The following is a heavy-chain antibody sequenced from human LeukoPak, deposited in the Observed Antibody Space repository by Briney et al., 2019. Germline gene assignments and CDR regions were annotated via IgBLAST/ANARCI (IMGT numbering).Heavy chain of an antibody. V-gene: IGHV3-15*01. CDR3: TTALRYFDWLSEYFDY. D-gene: IGHD3-9*01. CDR1: GFTFSNAW. J-gene: IGHJ4*02. Sequence: GGSLRLSCAASGFTFSNAWMSWVRQAPGKGLEWVGRIKSKTDGGTTDYAAPVKGRFTISRDDSKNTLYLQMNSLKTEDTAVYYCTTALRYFDWLSEYFDYWGQGTLVTVSS. CDR2: IKSKTDGGTT.